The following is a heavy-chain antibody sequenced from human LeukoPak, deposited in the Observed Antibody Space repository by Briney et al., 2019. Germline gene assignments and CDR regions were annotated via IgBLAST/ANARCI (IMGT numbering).Heavy chain of an antibody. J-gene: IGHJ4*02. CDR2: IIPILGIA. CDR1: GGTFSSYA. D-gene: IGHD5-24*01. Sequence: ASVKVSCKASGGTFSSYAISWVRQAPGQGLEWMGRIIPILGIANYAQKFQGRVTITADKSTSTAYMELSSLRSEDTAVYYCARAGRGGYNSAGYDYWGQGTLVTVSS. CDR3: ARAGRGGYNSAGYDY. V-gene: IGHV1-69*04.